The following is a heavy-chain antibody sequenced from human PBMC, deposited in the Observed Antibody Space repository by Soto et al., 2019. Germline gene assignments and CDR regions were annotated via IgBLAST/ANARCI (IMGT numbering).Heavy chain of an antibody. CDR3: ARDLSSIGEFGWYFDL. V-gene: IGHV4-59*01. CDR2: IYYSGST. Sequence: PSETLSLTCTVSGCSISSYYWSWIRQPPGKGLEWIGYIYYSGSTNYDPALTSRVTISVDTSKNQLSLKLTSVTAADTAVYYCARDLSSIGEFGWYFDLWGRGALVTVSS. D-gene: IGHD2-2*01. CDR1: GCSISSYY. J-gene: IGHJ2*01.